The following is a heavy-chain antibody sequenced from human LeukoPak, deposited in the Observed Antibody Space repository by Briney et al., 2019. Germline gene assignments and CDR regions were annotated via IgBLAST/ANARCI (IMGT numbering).Heavy chain of an antibody. D-gene: IGHD4-11*01. V-gene: IGHV3-11*01. CDR3: AEGWPTDAFNI. CDR2: IGSSGSTV. J-gene: IGHJ3*02. CDR1: GFTFSDYY. Sequence: GGSLRLSCAASGFTFSDYYMSWVRQAPGKGLEWISCIGSSGSTVYYADSVKGRFTISRDNAKKSLYLQMNSLRAEDTAVYYCAEGWPTDAFNIWGLGTMITVSS.